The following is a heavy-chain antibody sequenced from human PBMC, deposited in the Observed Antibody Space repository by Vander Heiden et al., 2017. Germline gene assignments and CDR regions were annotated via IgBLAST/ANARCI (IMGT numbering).Heavy chain of an antibody. J-gene: IGHJ4*02. Sequence: EVQLVESGGGLVQPGGSLKLSCAASGSTFSGSAMHWVRQASGKGLEWVGRIRSKANSYATAYAASVKGRFTISRDDSKNTAYLQMNSLKTEDTAVYYCTRLGWELFPEWGQGTLVTVSS. CDR2: IRSKANSYAT. CDR1: GSTFSGSA. D-gene: IGHD1-26*01. CDR3: TRLGWELFPE. V-gene: IGHV3-73*02.